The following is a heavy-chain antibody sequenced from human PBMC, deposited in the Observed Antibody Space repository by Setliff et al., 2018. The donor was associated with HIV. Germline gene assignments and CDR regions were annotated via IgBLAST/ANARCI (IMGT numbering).Heavy chain of an antibody. D-gene: IGHD1-1*01. Sequence: PSETLSLTCTVSGDSIESATYYWNWIRQPPGKGLEWMGSVYFSGTTYYNPSLKSRVTISVDTSTNRFSLRLTSVTAADTAVYFCARDLERPRGYFDCWGQGALVTVSS. CDR1: GDSIESATYY. CDR3: ARDLERPRGYFDC. CDR2: VYFSGTT. V-gene: IGHV4-39*02. J-gene: IGHJ4*02.